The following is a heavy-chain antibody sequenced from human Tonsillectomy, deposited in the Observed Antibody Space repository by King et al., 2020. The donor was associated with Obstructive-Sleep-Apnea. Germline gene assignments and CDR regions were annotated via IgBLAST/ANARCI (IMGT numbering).Heavy chain of an antibody. D-gene: IGHD1-26*01. CDR1: GFTFGSFW. CDR3: TRLSGSSVDY. Sequence: VQLVESGGGLVQPGGSLRLSCAASGFTFGSFWLSWVRQAPGKGLWWGANIKQDGSEKYYVDSGKGRFTISRDNAKNSLYLQMNSLRVEDTAVYYCTRLSGSSVDYWGQGTLVTVSS. CDR2: IKQDGSEK. V-gene: IGHV3-7*01. J-gene: IGHJ4*02.